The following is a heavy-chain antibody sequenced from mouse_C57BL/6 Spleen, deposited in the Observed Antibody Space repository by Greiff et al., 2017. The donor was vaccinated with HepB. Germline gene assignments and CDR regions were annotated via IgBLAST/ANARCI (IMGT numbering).Heavy chain of an antibody. J-gene: IGHJ4*01. V-gene: IGHV1-52*01. CDR1: GYTFTSYW. CDR3: ARGDGYYEGAMDY. CDR2: IDPSDSET. D-gene: IGHD2-3*01. Sequence: QVQLKQSGAELGRPGSSVKLSCKASGYTFTSYWMHWVKQRPIQGLEWIGNIDPSDSETHYNQKFKDKATLTVDKSSSTAYMQLSSLTSEDSAVYYCARGDGYYEGAMDYWGQGTSVTVSS.